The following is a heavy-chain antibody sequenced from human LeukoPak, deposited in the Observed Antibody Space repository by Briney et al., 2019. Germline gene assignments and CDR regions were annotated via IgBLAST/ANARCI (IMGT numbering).Heavy chain of an antibody. D-gene: IGHD3-22*01. CDR1: GYTFTGYY. Sequence: ASVKVSCTASGYTFTGYYMHWVRQAPGQGLEWMGRINPNSGGTNYAQKFQGRVTMTRDTSISTAYMELSRLRSDDTAVYYCASLVGSSGYYHDAFDIWGQGTMVTVSS. CDR2: INPNSGGT. V-gene: IGHV1-2*06. J-gene: IGHJ3*02. CDR3: ASLVGSSGYYHDAFDI.